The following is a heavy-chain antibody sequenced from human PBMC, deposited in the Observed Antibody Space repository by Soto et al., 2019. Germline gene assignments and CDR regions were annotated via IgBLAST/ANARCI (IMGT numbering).Heavy chain of an antibody. CDR3: TTARYYDSSGYYYDY. J-gene: IGHJ4*02. V-gene: IGHV3-15*01. CDR2: IKSKTDGGTT. CDR1: GFTFSNAW. D-gene: IGHD3-22*01. Sequence: EVQLVESGGGLVKPGGSLRLSCAGSGFTFSNAWMSWVRQAPGKGLEWVGRIKSKTDGGTTDYAAPVKGRFTISRDDSKNTLYLQMNSLKTEDTAVYYCTTARYYDSSGYYYDYWGQGTLVTVSP.